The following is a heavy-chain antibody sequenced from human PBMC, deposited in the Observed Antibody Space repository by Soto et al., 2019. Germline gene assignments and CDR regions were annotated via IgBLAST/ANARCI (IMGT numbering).Heavy chain of an antibody. D-gene: IGHD6-6*01. Sequence: PSETLSLTCTVSGGSVSSGSYYWSWIRQPPGKGLEWIGYIYYSGSTNYNPSLKSRVTISVDTSKNQFSLKLSSVTAADTAVYYCARDWSSASWGYYYYYYGMDVGGQGTTVTVS. CDR2: IYYSGST. CDR3: ARDWSSASWGYYYYYYGMDV. V-gene: IGHV4-61*01. J-gene: IGHJ6*02. CDR1: GGSVSSGSYY.